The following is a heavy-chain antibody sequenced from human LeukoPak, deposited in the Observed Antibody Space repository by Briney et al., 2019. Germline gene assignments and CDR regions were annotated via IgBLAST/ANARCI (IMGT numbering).Heavy chain of an antibody. D-gene: IGHD3-10*01. J-gene: IGHJ4*02. V-gene: IGHV3-48*02. CDR1: GFTFSSYS. CDR2: ISSDSRTI. CDR3: ARYGSGTSYITNYFDY. Sequence: GGSLRLSCAASGFTFSSYSMNWVRQAPGKGLEWVSYISSDSRTIYYADSVKGRFTISRDNAKNSLYLQMKSLRDEDTAVYYCARYGSGTSYITNYFDYWGQGTLVTVSS.